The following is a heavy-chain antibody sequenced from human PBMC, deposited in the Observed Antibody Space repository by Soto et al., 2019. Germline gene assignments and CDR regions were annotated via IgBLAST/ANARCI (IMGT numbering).Heavy chain of an antibody. D-gene: IGHD6-13*01. Sequence: SETLSLTCAVSGGSISSSNWWSWVRQPPGKGLEWIGEIYHSGSTNYNPSLKSRVTISVDKSKNQFSLKLSSVTAADTAVYYCARDSERTYSSSWYYYYYGMDVWGQGTTVTVS. CDR3: ARDSERTYSSSWYYYYYGMDV. J-gene: IGHJ6*02. V-gene: IGHV4-4*02. CDR1: GGSISSSNW. CDR2: IYHSGST.